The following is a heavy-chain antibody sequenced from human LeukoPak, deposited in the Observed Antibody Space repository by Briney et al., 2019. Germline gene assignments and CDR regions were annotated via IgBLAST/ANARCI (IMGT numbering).Heavy chain of an antibody. CDR3: VREGPPQGRPWSGWYPFDF. CDR1: GFTFSSYW. CDR2: IRGDGSER. D-gene: IGHD3-3*01. V-gene: IGHV3-7*01. J-gene: IGHJ4*02. Sequence: HAGGSLRLSCAASGFTFSSYWMTWARQAPGKGLEWVANIRGDGSERFYVGYLKGRFTISRDNAKNSLYLQMNSLRVDDTAVYCVREGPPQGRPWSGWYPFDFWGQGILVTVSS.